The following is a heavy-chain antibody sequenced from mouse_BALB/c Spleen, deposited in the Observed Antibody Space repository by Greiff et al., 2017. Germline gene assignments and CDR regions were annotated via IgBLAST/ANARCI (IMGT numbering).Heavy chain of an antibody. V-gene: IGHV5-6*01. CDR3: ARSGDYDGDY. D-gene: IGHD2-4*01. J-gene: IGHJ2*01. CDR1: GFTFSSYG. Sequence: EVQLVESGGDLVKPGGSLKLSCAASGFTFSSYGMSWVRQTPDKRLEWVATISSGGSYTYYPDSVKGRFTISRDNAKNTLYLQMSSLKSEDTAMYYCARSGDYDGDYWGQGTTLTVSS. CDR2: ISSGGSYT.